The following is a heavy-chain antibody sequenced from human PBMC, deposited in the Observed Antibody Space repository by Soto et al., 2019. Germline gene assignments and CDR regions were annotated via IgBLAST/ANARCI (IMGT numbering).Heavy chain of an antibody. CDR1: GRAISSSDHY. CDR3: ATGPGGEYNFVAVAAPVMYDYFNI. Sequence: SETLSLTCTVSGRAISSSDHYWGWIRQSTGQGLQWLGTTYYRGRIDYNPSLKSRVTISVDTSKNQLSLRLASMTAADTATYSCATGPGGEYNFVAVAAPVMYDYFNIWGQGTRVTVSS. D-gene: IGHD2-21*02. CDR2: TYYRGRI. V-gene: IGHV4-39*01. J-gene: IGHJ3*02.